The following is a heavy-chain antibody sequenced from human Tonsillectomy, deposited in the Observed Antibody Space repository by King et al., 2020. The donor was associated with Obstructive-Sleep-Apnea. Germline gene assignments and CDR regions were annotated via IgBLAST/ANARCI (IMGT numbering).Heavy chain of an antibody. V-gene: IGHV3-21*01. Sequence: VQLVGSGGGLVKPGGSLRLSCAASGFIFSDYDMNWVGRAPGQGCGVVSSITTSSHSSYYADSVKGRFSISRDNANKVVYLQMSSLRAEDTAMYYCTSALGSRALRDNWFDLWGQGTLVTVSS. D-gene: IGHD3-10*01. J-gene: IGHJ5*02. CDR3: TSALGSRALRDNWFDL. CDR1: GFIFSDYD. CDR2: ITTSSHSS.